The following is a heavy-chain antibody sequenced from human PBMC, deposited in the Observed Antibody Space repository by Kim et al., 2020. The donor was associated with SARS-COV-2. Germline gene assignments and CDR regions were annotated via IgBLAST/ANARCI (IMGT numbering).Heavy chain of an antibody. D-gene: IGHD3-3*01. CDR2: SRNRPRSFTT. CDR1: GFTFNDYY. Sequence: GGSLRLSCAASGFTFNDYYMDWVRQAPGKGLEWVARSRNRPRSFTTEYAASVKGRFTVSRHDSENTLHLDMNGLKTEDTAVYYCTRTSYGANYFTYYWGQGALVTVSS. J-gene: IGHJ4*02. V-gene: IGHV3-72*01. CDR3: TRTSYGANYFTYY.